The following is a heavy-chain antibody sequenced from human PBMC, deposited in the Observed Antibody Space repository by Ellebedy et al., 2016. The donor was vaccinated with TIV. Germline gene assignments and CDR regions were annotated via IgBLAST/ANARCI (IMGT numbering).Heavy chain of an antibody. CDR2: ISVYNGNT. Sequence: ASVKVSCKTSGGAFRSNAIDWVRQAPGQRLEWLGWISVYNGNTNYAQKFQGRVSMTTNPSTSTGYMEMSSLRSDDPAVYYCARVIGLRDCDGATCSPPPPLDYWGQGTLVTVSS. CDR3: ARVIGLRDCDGATCSPPPPLDY. D-gene: IGHD5-12*01. V-gene: IGHV1-18*01. J-gene: IGHJ4*02. CDR1: GGAFRSNA.